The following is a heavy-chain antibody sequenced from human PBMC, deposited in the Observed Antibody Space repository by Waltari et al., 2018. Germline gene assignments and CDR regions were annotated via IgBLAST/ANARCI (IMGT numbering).Heavy chain of an antibody. CDR2: ISSSGSTI. CDR3: ARDLDDAFDI. V-gene: IGHV3-48*03. Sequence: EVQLVESGGGLVQPGGSLRLSCAASGFTFSSYEMNWVRQAPGKGLEWVSYISSSGSTIYYADSGKGRFTISRDNAKNSLYLQMNSLRAEDTAVYYCARDLDDAFDIWGQGTMVTVSS. J-gene: IGHJ3*02. CDR1: GFTFSSYE. D-gene: IGHD1-1*01.